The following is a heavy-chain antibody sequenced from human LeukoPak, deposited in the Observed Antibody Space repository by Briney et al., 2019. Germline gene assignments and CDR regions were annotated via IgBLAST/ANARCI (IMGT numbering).Heavy chain of an antibody. CDR1: GGSIGSYH. D-gene: IGHD5/OR15-5a*01. J-gene: IGHJ6*02. Sequence: PSETLSLTCSVSGGSIGSYHWSWIRHPPGKGLEWIGHVHYTWNTKYNPSLTGRVSISLDWSKNQFSLSLSSLTAADTAVYYCARVASKGGMDVWGQGTTVIVSS. CDR3: ARVASKGGMDV. CDR2: VHYTWNT. V-gene: IGHV4-59*01.